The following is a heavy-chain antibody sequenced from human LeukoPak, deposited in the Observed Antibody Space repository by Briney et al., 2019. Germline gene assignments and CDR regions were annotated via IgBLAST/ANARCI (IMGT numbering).Heavy chain of an antibody. V-gene: IGHV3-23*01. Sequence: GGSLRLSCAASGFTFSSYAMSWVRQAPGKGLEWVSAISGSGGSTYYVDSVKGRFTISRDNSKNTLYLQMNSLRAEDTAVYYCAKVYWNYRGFDYWGQGTLVTVSS. CDR3: AKVYWNYRGFDY. D-gene: IGHD1-7*01. CDR1: GFTFSSYA. CDR2: ISGSGGST. J-gene: IGHJ4*02.